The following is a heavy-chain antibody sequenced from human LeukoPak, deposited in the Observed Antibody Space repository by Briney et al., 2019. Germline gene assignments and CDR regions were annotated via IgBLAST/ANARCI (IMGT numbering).Heavy chain of an antibody. CDR2: INHSGST. CDR1: GGSFSGYY. J-gene: IGHJ5*02. V-gene: IGHV4-34*01. D-gene: IGHD3-10*01. CDR3: ARLLLWFGRRFDP. Sequence: PSETLSLTCAVYGGSFSGYYWSWIRQPPGKGLEWIGEINHSGSTNYNPSLKSRVTISVDTSKNQFSLKLSSVTAADTAVYYCARLLLWFGRRFDPWGQGTLVTVSS.